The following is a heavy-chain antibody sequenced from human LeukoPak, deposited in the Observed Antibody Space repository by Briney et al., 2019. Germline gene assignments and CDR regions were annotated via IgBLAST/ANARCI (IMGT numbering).Heavy chain of an antibody. D-gene: IGHD5-18*01. CDR2: IYYSGST. V-gene: IGHV4-31*03. CDR1: GGSISSGGYY. J-gene: IGHJ6*02. CDR3: AREVIQLWSPGFYYYGMDV. Sequence: PSETLSLTCTVSGGSISSGGYYWSWIRQHPGKGLEWIGYIYYSGSTYYNPSLKSRVTISVDTSKNQFSLKLSSVTAADTAVYYCAREVIQLWSPGFYYYGMDVWGQGTTVTVSS.